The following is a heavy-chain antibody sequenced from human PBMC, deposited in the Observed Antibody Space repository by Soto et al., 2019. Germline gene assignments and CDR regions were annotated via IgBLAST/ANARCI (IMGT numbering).Heavy chain of an antibody. V-gene: IGHV4-39*01. Sequence: SETLSLTCSVSGAPIISNDYCFAWIRQPPGSGLEFIASMHASGGTYHASSLKSRAAMSLDTSKDQFSLKLQSVTAADTGTYYCAAIVVGATRHSDVDHWGQGTLVTVSS. CDR2: MHASGGT. J-gene: IGHJ4*02. D-gene: IGHD2-15*01. CDR3: AAIVVGATRHSDVDH. CDR1: GAPIISNDYC.